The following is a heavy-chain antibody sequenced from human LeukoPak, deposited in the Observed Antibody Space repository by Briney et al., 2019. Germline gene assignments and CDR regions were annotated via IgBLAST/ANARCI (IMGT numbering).Heavy chain of an antibody. V-gene: IGHV3-74*01. CDR1: GFTFSSYW. J-gene: IGHJ4*02. D-gene: IGHD3-9*01. Sequence: QPGGSLRLSCAAPGFTFSSYWMHWVRQAPGKGLVWVSRINSDGSSTSYADSVKGRFTISRDNAKNTLYLQMNSLRAEDTAVYYCASENYDILTGYRHWGQGTLVTVSS. CDR2: INSDGSST. CDR3: ASENYDILTGYRH.